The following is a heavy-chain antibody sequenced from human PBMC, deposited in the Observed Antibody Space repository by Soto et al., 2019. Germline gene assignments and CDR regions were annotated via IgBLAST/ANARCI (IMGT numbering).Heavy chain of an antibody. J-gene: IGHJ4*02. V-gene: IGHV1-8*01. CDR3: ARGVSAGVDY. CDR1: GYSFTSLD. D-gene: IGHD1-26*01. Sequence: QVQLVQSVAEVREPGASVKVSCKASGYSFTSLDINWVRQTTGQGLEWMGWMQPSSGRTGYAQKFQGRVTMTMDTSTTTASMVLSSLTADSTAFYCCARGVSAGVDYWGQGTLVTVS. CDR2: MQPSSGRT.